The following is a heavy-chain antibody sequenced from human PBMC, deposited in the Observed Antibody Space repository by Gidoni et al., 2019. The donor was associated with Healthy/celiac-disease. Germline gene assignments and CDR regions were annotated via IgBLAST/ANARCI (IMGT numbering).Heavy chain of an antibody. CDR3: ASRHTLYYYDSSGYPHSGYYGMDV. CDR2: IYYSGST. J-gene: IGHJ6*02. Sequence: QVQLQESGPGLVKPSQTLSLTCTVSGGSISRGDYYWSWIRQPPGKGLEWIGYIYYSGSTYYNPSLKSRVTISVDTSKNQFSLKLSSVTAADTAVYYCASRHTLYYYDSSGYPHSGYYGMDVWGQGTTVTVSS. D-gene: IGHD3-22*01. CDR1: GGSISRGDYY. V-gene: IGHV4-30-4*01.